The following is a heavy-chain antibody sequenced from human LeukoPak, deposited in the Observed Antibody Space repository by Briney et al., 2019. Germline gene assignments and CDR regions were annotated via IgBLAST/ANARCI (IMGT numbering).Heavy chain of an antibody. J-gene: IGHJ5*02. CDR2: IYYGGST. Sequence: SETLSLTCAVSGGSISSGGYSWSWIRQLPGKGLEWIGYIYYGGSTYYNPSLKSRVTISVDRSKNQFSLKLSSVTAADTAVYYCARGVQYVVSQHGNWFDPWGQGTLVTVSS. D-gene: IGHD1-1*01. CDR3: ARGVQYVVSQHGNWFDP. CDR1: GGSISSGGYS. V-gene: IGHV4-30-2*01.